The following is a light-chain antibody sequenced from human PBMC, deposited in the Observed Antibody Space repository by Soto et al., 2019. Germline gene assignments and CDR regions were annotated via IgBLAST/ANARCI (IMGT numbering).Light chain of an antibody. CDR2: DAS. CDR1: QGISSA. J-gene: IGKJ4*01. CDR3: QQFNSYRLT. Sequence: AIQLTQSPSSLSASVGDRVTITCRASQGISSALAWYQQKPGKAPKLLIYDASSLESGVPSRFSGSGSGTDFTLTNSSLQPEDFATYDCQQFNSYRLTFGGGTKVEIK. V-gene: IGKV1-13*02.